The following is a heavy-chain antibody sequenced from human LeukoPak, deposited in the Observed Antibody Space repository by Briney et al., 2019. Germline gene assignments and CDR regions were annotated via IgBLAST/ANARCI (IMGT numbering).Heavy chain of an antibody. J-gene: IGHJ6*03. V-gene: IGHV4-39*07. Sequence: SETLSLTCSVSGGSISLSYYYWGWIRQPPGKALEWIGSVYYSGTTSYNPSLKSRVTISVDMSKSHFSLRLSSVTAADTAVYYCAREPISYGSGSYYNDEYYYYMDVWGKGTTVTVSS. D-gene: IGHD3-10*01. CDR2: VYYSGTT. CDR1: GGSISLSYYY. CDR3: AREPISYGSGSYYNDEYYYYMDV.